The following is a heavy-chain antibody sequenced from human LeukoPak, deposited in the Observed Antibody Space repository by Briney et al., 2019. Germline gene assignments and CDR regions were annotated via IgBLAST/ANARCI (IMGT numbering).Heavy chain of an antibody. J-gene: IGHJ6*02. CDR3: ARHVATNYYYNYYGLDV. Sequence: SETLSLTCAVSGGSISSNSYYWGWVRQSPGKGLEWIGAIYYSGNTYYSPSLKSRVTISADTSKNQFSLNLSAVTAADAATYYCARHVATNYYYNYYGLDVWGQGTTVTVSS. V-gene: IGHV4-39*01. CDR2: IYYSGNT. CDR1: GGSISSNSYY.